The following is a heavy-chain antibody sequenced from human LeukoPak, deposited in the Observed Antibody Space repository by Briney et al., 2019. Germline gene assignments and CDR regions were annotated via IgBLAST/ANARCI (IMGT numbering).Heavy chain of an antibody. CDR1: GGSISSSNW. CDR3: SRHEHKAVAGDT. D-gene: IGHD6-19*01. J-gene: IGHJ5*02. Sequence: SETLSLTCAVSGGSISSSNWWSWVRQPPGKGLEWIGTIYYSGKTFYNPSLKSRVTISIDTSKNQFSLNLSSVTAADTSVYYCSRHEHKAVAGDTWGQGILVTVSS. CDR2: IYYSGKT. V-gene: IGHV4-39*01.